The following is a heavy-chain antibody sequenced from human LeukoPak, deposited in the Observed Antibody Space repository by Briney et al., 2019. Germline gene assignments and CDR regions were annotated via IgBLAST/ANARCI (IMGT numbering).Heavy chain of an antibody. CDR2: ITVSGGST. J-gene: IGHJ4*02. CDR3: ARGITGLDY. Sequence: PGGSLRLSCAASGFIFSSYALSWVRQAPGKGLDWVSGITVSGGSTYYADSVKGRFTVSRDNSKNTLYLLMNSLRAEDTAVYYCARGITGLDYWGQGTLVTVSS. V-gene: IGHV3-23*01. D-gene: IGHD5-24*01. CDR1: GFIFSSYA.